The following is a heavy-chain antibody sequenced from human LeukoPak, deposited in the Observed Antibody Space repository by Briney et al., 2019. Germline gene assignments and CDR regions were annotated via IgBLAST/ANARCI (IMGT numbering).Heavy chain of an antibody. J-gene: IGHJ4*02. CDR2: IYYSGST. CDR3: ASAGGYSYGSFDY. Sequence: SETLSLTCTVSGGSISSYYWSWLRQPPGKGLEGIGYIYYSGSTNYNPSLKSRVTISVDTSKNQFSLNMSSVSAADTAVYYCASAGGYSYGSFDYWGQGTLVTVSS. D-gene: IGHD5-18*01. CDR1: GGSISSYY. V-gene: IGHV4-59*01.